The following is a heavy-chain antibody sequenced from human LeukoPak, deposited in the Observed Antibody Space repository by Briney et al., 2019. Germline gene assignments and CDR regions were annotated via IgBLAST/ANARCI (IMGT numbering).Heavy chain of an antibody. CDR3: ARAPSEIGGYYPEYFRH. J-gene: IGHJ1*01. CDR1: GFIFSSYW. D-gene: IGHD3-22*01. Sequence: GGSLRFSCAAPGFIFSSYWMHWVRQAPGKGLGWFSRIKSDGKTNYADSVKGRFTISRDNAKNTVSLQMNSLRAEDTGVYYCARAPSEIGGYYPEYFRHWGQGTLVTVSS. V-gene: IGHV3-74*01. CDR2: IKSDGKT.